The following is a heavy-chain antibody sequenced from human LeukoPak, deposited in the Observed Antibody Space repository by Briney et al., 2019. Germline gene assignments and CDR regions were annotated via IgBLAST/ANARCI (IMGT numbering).Heavy chain of an antibody. D-gene: IGHD3-10*01. Sequence: SETLSLTCAVYGGSFSGYYWSWIRQPPGKGLEWIGEINHSGSTNYNPSLKSRVTISVDTSKNQFSLKLSSVTAADTAVYYCARRVVRGVINDAFDIWGQGTMVTVSS. CDR1: GGSFSGYY. CDR2: INHSGST. J-gene: IGHJ3*02. CDR3: ARRVVRGVINDAFDI. V-gene: IGHV4-34*01.